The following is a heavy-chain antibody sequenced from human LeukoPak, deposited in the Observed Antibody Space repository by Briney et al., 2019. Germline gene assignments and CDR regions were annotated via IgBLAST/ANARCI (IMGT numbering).Heavy chain of an antibody. D-gene: IGHD2-2*01. CDR3: ARVQLEFGSVIYYFDY. V-gene: IGHV4-59*11. J-gene: IGHJ4*02. Sequence: SETLSLTCTVSCGSIRSHYWSWIRQPPGKGLEWIGYIYYSGSTNYNPSLKSRVTISEDTSKNQFSLKLSSVTAADTAVYYCARVQLEFGSVIYYFDYWGQGTLVTVSS. CDR2: IYYSGST. CDR1: CGSIRSHY.